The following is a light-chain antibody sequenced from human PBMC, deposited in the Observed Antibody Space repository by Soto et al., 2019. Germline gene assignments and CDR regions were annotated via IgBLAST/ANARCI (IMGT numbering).Light chain of an antibody. V-gene: IGKV1-16*01. J-gene: IGKJ2*01. CDR2: AAS. CDR1: QGISTY. CDR3: QQYDTYPRT. Sequence: DIPMTQSPSSLSASVGDRVTITCRASQGISTYLVWFQQKPGKAPQSLVYAASSLQSGVPSRFSGSGSGTDFTLTISSLQPEDFATYYCQQYDTYPRTFGQGTKLEI.